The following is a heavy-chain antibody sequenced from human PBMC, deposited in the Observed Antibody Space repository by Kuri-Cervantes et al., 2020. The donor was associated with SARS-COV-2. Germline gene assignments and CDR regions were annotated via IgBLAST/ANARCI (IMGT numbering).Heavy chain of an antibody. CDR2: IYYSGST. CDR3: ARARRDGYKGPLD. D-gene: IGHD5-24*01. CDR1: GDSISSSAYY. V-gene: IGHV4-39*02. J-gene: IGHJ4*02. Sequence: ESLKISCSVSGDSISSSAYYWGWIRQPPGKGLEWIGNIYYSGSTHYNPPLKSRVTIFVDTSNNHFSLRLNSVTAADTAVYYCARARRDGYKGPLDWGQGTLVTVSS.